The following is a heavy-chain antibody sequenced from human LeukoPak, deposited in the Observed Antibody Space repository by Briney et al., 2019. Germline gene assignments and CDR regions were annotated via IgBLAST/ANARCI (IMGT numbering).Heavy chain of an antibody. D-gene: IGHD5-18*01. J-gene: IGHJ3*02. V-gene: IGHV4-34*01. CDR1: GGSFSGYY. CDR3: ARDSYLDAFDI. Sequence: PSETLSLTCAVYGGSFSGYYWSWFRQPPGKGLGGMGEINHSGSTNYNPSLKSRVTISVDTSKNQFSLKLSSVTAADTAVYYCARDSYLDAFDIWGQETMVSVSS. CDR2: INHSGST.